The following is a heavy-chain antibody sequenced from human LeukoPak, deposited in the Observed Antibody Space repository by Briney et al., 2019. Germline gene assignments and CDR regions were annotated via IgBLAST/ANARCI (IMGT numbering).Heavy chain of an antibody. V-gene: IGHV3-23*01. D-gene: IGHD2-8*01. Sequence: GGSLRLSCAASGFTFSSYAMSWVRQAPGKGLEWVSAISGSGGSTYYADSVKGRLTISRDNSKNTLYLQMNSLRAEDTAVYYCAKNRDIVLMVYARGHFDYWGQGTLVTVSS. J-gene: IGHJ4*02. CDR3: AKNRDIVLMVYARGHFDY. CDR1: GFTFSSYA. CDR2: ISGSGGST.